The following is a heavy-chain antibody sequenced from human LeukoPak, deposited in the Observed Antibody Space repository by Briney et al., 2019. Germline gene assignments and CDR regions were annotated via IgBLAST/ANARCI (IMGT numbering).Heavy chain of an antibody. V-gene: IGHV3-11*01. CDR3: ARDSRYDSSGYFR. J-gene: IGHJ4*02. Sequence: GGSLRLSCAASGFTFSDCYMSWIRQAPGKGLEGVSYISSSGSTIYYADSVKGRFTISKDNAKHSLYLQMNSLRAEDTAVYSRARDSRYDSSGYFRWGQGTLVTVSS. CDR2: ISSSGSTI. CDR1: GFTFSDCY. D-gene: IGHD3-22*01.